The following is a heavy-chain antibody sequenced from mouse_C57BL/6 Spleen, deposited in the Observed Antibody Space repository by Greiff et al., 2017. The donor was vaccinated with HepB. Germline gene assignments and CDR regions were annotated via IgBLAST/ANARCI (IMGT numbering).Heavy chain of an antibody. Sequence: EVQRVESGGGLVQPKGSLKLSCAASGFTFNTYAMHWVRQAPGKGLEWVARIRSKSSNYATYYADSVKDRFTISRDDSQSMLYLQMNNLKTEDTAMYYCVREGNYGSSGFFAYWGQGTLVTVSA. J-gene: IGHJ3*01. D-gene: IGHD1-1*01. V-gene: IGHV10-3*01. CDR2: IRSKSSNYAT. CDR3: VREGNYGSSGFFAY. CDR1: GFTFNTYA.